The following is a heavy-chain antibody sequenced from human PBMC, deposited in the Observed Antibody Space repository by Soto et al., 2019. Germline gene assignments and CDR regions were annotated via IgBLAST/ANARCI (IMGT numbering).Heavy chain of an antibody. CDR2: TSAYNGNT. CDR1: GYTFTSYG. D-gene: IGHD3-9*01. V-gene: IGHV1-18*01. Sequence: ASVKVSCKASGYTFTSYGISWVRQAPGQGLEWMGWTSAYNGNTNYAQKLQGRVTMTTDTSTSTAYMELRSLRSDDTAVYYCARAFRGTQLRYFDLYYYYGMDVWGQGTTVTVSS. J-gene: IGHJ6*02. CDR3: ARAFRGTQLRYFDLYYYYGMDV.